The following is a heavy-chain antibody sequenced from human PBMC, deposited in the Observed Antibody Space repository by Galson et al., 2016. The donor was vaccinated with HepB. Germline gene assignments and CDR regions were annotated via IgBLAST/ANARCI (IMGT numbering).Heavy chain of an antibody. Sequence: SLRLSCAASGFSFSDYWMHWVRQAPGKGLVWVSRIYSDGSSTAYADSVKGRFTTSRDNAKNTLYLQMNGLRAEDTAVYYCARDLYYYGSGSYYIRNNWFDPWGQGTLVTVSS. D-gene: IGHD3-10*01. CDR2: IYSDGSST. J-gene: IGHJ5*02. CDR1: GFSFSDYW. CDR3: ARDLYYYGSGSYYIRNNWFDP. V-gene: IGHV3-74*01.